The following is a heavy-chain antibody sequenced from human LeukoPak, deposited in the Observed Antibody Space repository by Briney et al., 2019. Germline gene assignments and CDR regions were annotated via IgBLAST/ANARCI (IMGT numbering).Heavy chain of an antibody. CDR3: ARVGTLDRGYWYFDL. J-gene: IGHJ2*01. CDR2: IGFAGDT. D-gene: IGHD1-1*01. V-gene: IGHV3-13*01. CDR1: GFTFNNYG. Sequence: GGSLRLSCAASGFTFNNYGVHWVRQVTGKGLEWVSAIGFAGDTYYPGSVKGRFTISRENAKNSLYLQMNSLRAGDTAVYYCARVGTLDRGYWYFDLWGRGTQVTVSS.